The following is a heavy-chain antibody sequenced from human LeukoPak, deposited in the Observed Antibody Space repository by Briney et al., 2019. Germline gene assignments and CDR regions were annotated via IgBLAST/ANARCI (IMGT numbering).Heavy chain of an antibody. CDR3: ALVDGYSNKN. Sequence: GGSLRLSCATSGFTFSSYWMSWVRQAPGKGLEWVANIKKDGSEKYYVDSVKGRFTISRDNAKNSLYLQMNSLRAEDTAVYYCALVDGYSNKNWGQGTLVTVSS. CDR1: GFTFSSYW. CDR2: IKKDGSEK. V-gene: IGHV3-7*01. J-gene: IGHJ4*02. D-gene: IGHD5-12*01.